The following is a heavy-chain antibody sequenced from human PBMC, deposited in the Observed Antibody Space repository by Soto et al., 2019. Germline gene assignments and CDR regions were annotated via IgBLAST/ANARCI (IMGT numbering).Heavy chain of an antibody. V-gene: IGHV4-30-2*01. CDR1: GGSVSSGGYS. CDR2: IYHSGGT. CDR3: AWSLLTRIRGASISYSSVMDV. D-gene: IGHD3-10*01. J-gene: IGHJ6*02. Sequence: QLQLQESGSGLLKPSQTLSLTCAVSGGSVSSGGYSWGWIRQPLGKGLEWIGYIYHSGGTDYNPSFESRVTRSLDISQNQFSLKLELVSAAVTAVDYCAWSLLTRIRGASISYSSVMDVWGQGTTVTVSS.